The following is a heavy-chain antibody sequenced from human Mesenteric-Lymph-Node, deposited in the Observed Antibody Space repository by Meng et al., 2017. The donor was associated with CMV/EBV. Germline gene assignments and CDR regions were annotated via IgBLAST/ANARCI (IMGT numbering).Heavy chain of an antibody. CDR1: GFTFGDYA. J-gene: IGHJ3*01. CDR2: VSWNSGKI. CDR3: VKGIRIVGAPPDV. D-gene: IGHD1-26*01. V-gene: IGHV3-9*01. Sequence: GGSLRLSCAASGFTFGDYAMHWVRQAPGRGLEWVSGVSWNSGKIDYVDSVKGRFTISRDNAKNSLYLQMNSLGAEDTALYYCVKGIRIVGAPPDVWGQGTMVTVSS.